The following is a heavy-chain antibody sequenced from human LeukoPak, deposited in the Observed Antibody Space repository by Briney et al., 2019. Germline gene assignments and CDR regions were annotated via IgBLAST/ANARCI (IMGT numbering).Heavy chain of an antibody. J-gene: IGHJ6*02. CDR2: ISYDGSNK. CDR1: GFTFSSYG. V-gene: IGHV3-30*18. Sequence: GSLRLSCAASGFTFSSYGMHWVRQAPGKGLEWVAVISYDGSNKYYADSVKGRFTISRDNSKNTLYLQMNSLRAEDTAVYYCTKEDRDYDFLSGLSYYYGMDVWGQGTTVTVSS. D-gene: IGHD3-3*01. CDR3: TKEDRDYDFLSGLSYYYGMDV.